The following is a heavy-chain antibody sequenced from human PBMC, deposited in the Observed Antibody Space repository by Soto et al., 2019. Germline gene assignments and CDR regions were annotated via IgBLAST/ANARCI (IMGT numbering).Heavy chain of an antibody. CDR3: ARDQGYYDFWSGYPYYYYYYGMDV. Sequence: ASVKVSCKASGYTFTSYAMNWVRQAPGQGLEWMGWINTNTGNPTYAQGFTGRFVFSLDTSVSTAYLQICSLKAEDTAVYYCARDQGYYDFWSGYPYYYYYYGMDVWGTGTTVTVSS. V-gene: IGHV7-4-1*01. J-gene: IGHJ6*04. CDR1: GYTFTSYA. D-gene: IGHD3-3*01. CDR2: INTNTGNP.